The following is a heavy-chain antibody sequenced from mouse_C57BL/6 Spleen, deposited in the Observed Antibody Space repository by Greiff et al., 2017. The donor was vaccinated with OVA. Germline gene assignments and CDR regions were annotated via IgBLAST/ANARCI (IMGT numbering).Heavy chain of an antibody. V-gene: IGHV2-9-1*01. CDR3: ARNDYGNRLYYFDY. CDR1: GFSLTSYA. D-gene: IGHD2-1*01. J-gene: IGHJ2*01. CDR2: IWTGGGT. Sequence: QVQLQQSGPGLVAPSQSLSITCTVSGFSLTSYAISWVRQPPGKGLEWLGVIWTGGGTNYNSALKSRLSISKDNSKSQVFIKMNSLQTDDTARYYCARNDYGNRLYYFDYWGQGTTLTVSS.